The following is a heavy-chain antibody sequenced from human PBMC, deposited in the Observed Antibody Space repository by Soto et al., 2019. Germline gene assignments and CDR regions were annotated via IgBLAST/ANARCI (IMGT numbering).Heavy chain of an antibody. CDR1: GFTFRSYA. J-gene: IGHJ1*01. CDR2: IADSRDRT. Sequence: GGSLRLSCAASGFTFRSYAMSWVRQAPGKGLEWVSVIADSRDRTYYADSVKGRFTISRDNSKNTLYLQMHNLRAEDTATYYCAKGIDWGQGTRVTVSS. V-gene: IGHV3-23*01. CDR3: AKGID. D-gene: IGHD2-15*01.